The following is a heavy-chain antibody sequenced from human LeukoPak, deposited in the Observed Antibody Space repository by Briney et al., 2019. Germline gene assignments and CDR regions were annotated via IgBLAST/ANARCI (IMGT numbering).Heavy chain of an antibody. CDR3: AKDSGNGFWRGSNWCDP. J-gene: IGHJ5*02. D-gene: IGHD3-3*01. CDR2: ISGSGGST. CDR1: GFTFSSYA. Sequence: GSLRLSCAASGFTFSSYAMSWVRQAPGKGLEWASAISGSGGSTYYADSVKGRFTISRDNSKNTLYLQMNSLRAEDTAVYYCAKDSGNGFWRGSNWCDPWGQGTLVTVSS. V-gene: IGHV3-23*01.